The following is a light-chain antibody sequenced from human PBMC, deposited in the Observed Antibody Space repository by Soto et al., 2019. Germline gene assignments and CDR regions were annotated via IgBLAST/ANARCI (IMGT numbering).Light chain of an antibody. CDR3: QQYGGSPWT. V-gene: IGKV3-20*01. J-gene: IGKJ1*01. CDR1: ERVASNY. Sequence: EIVMTQSPATLSVSPGERATLSCRASERVASNYLAWYQQKPGQAPRLLIYGASSRATGIPDRFSGSGSGTDFTLTISRLEPEDFAVFYCQQYGGSPWTFGQGTKVDIK. CDR2: GAS.